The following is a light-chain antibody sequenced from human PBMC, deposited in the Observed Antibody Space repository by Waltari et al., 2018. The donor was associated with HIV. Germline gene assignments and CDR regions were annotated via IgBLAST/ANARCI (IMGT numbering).Light chain of an antibody. J-gene: IGLJ3*02. CDR3: ASRDNNGKRVL. CDR1: SLRNYY. Sequence: SSELTQDPIVSVTLGQTVTITCQGDSLRNYYASWHQLKPGQAPILVIYDKNNRPSGIPDRFSGSTSGNTASLTITGSQAEDEADYFCASRDNNGKRVLFGGGTKLTVL. CDR2: DKN. V-gene: IGLV3-19*01.